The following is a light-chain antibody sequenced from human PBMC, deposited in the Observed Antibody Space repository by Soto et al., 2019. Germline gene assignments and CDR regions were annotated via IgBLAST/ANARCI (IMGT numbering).Light chain of an antibody. J-gene: IGKJ4*01. CDR3: HQYGSSPPT. V-gene: IGKV3-20*01. Sequence: EIVLTQSPGTLSLSPGERATLSCRASQSVTSSYLAWYQHKPGQAPRLLIYAASRRATGIPDRFTGSESGTDFTLTISRLGPDDFAVYYCHQYGSSPPTFGGGTKV. CDR1: QSVTSSY. CDR2: AAS.